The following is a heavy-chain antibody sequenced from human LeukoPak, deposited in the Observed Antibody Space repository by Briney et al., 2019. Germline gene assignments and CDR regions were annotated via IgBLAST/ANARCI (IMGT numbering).Heavy chain of an antibody. D-gene: IGHD6-19*01. Sequence: SETLSLTCAVYGGSFSGYYWSWIRQPPGKGLEWIGEINHSGSTNYNPSLKSRVTISVDTSKNQFSLKLSSVTAADTAVYYCAREVGGFSSGWYEYWGQGTLVTVSS. J-gene: IGHJ4*02. CDR2: INHSGST. V-gene: IGHV4-34*01. CDR1: GGSFSGYY. CDR3: AREVGGFSSGWYEY.